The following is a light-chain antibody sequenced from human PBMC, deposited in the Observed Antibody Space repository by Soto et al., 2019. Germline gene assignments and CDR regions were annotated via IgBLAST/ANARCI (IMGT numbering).Light chain of an antibody. V-gene: IGLV1-44*01. Sequence: QPVLTQPPSASGTHGQRVTISCSGSSSNIGSNTVNWYQQLPGTAPKLLIYSNNQRPSGVPDRFSGSKSGTSASLAISGLQSEDGTDYYCAAWDDSLNGLYVFGTGTKLTVL. CDR1: SSNIGSNT. CDR3: AAWDDSLNGLYV. J-gene: IGLJ1*01. CDR2: SNN.